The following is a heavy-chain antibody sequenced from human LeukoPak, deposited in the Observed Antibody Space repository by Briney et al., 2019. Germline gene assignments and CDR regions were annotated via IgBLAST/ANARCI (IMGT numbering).Heavy chain of an antibody. CDR2: VYYSGST. CDR1: GGSISSSSYY. Sequence: PSETLSLTCTVSGGSISSSSYYWGWIRQPPGKGLDWIGYVYYSGSTYYNPSLKSRVTISVDTSKNQFSLKLSAVTAADTAVYYCARDSDMVRGRNYYMDVWGKGTTVTVSS. CDR3: ARDSDMVRGRNYYMDV. J-gene: IGHJ6*03. V-gene: IGHV4-39*02. D-gene: IGHD3-10*01.